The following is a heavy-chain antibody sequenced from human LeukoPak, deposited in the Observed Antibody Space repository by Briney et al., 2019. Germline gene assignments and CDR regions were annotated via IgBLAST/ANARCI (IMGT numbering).Heavy chain of an antibody. V-gene: IGHV3-53*01. J-gene: IGHJ4*02. D-gene: IGHD3-10*01. Sequence: GGSLRLSCAASGFIVSNNYMSWVRLAPGKGLEWVSIISSRGNTYYADSVKGRFTISRDNSKNTLYLQMNSLRAEDTAVYYCAKDRGYYGSGSSGDSDYWGQGTLVTVSS. CDR2: ISSRGNT. CDR1: GFIVSNNY. CDR3: AKDRGYYGSGSSGDSDY.